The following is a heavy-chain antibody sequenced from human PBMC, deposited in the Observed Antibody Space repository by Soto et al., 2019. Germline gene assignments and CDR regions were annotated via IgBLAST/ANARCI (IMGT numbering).Heavy chain of an antibody. Sequence: ASVKVSCKASGYTFTSYGISWVRQAPGQGLEWMGWISAYNGNTNCAQKLQGRVTMTTDTSTSTAYMELRSLRSDDTAVYYCARGWDASYYYDSSGYYPPGYWGQGTLVTVSS. CDR3: ARGWDASYYYDSSGYYPPGY. CDR2: ISAYNGNT. J-gene: IGHJ4*02. D-gene: IGHD3-22*01. V-gene: IGHV1-18*01. CDR1: GYTFTSYG.